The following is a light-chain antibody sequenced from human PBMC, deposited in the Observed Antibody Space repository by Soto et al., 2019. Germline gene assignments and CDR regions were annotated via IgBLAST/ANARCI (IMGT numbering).Light chain of an antibody. Sequence: QSVLTQPASVSGSPGQSITISCTVGSYNFVSWYQQHPGKAPKVLIYEVSKRPSGVSDRFSGSKSGNTASLTISGLQAEDEADYYCCSDAGRSTYGFGTGTKVTV. CDR3: CSDAGRSTYG. CDR2: EVS. J-gene: IGLJ1*01. CDR1: GSYNF. V-gene: IGLV2-23*02.